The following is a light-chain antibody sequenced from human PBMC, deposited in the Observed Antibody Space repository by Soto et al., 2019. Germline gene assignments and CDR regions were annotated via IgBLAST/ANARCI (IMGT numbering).Light chain of an antibody. CDR3: ATWDESLSVFV. CDR1: DSNVGDHG. CDR2: SDN. V-gene: IGLV1-44*01. J-gene: IGLJ1*01. Sequence: QSVVTQPPSASGTPGQRVTISCSGSDSNVGDHGVSWYQQLPGTAPKLLIHSDNQRPSGVPDRFSGSKSGTSASLAISGLQSEDEADYYCATWDESLSVFVFGSGTKLTVL.